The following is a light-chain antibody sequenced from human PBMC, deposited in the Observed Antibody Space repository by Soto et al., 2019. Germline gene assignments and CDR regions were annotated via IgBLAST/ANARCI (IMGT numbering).Light chain of an antibody. J-gene: IGLJ1*01. CDR2: EVS. CDR3: SSYTRSSTSYV. Sequence: QSVLTQPASGSGSPGQSITISCTGTSSDVGGYNYVSWYQQHPGKAPKLMIYEVSNRPSRVSNRFSGPKSGNTASLTISGLKAEDEADYYCSSYTRSSTSYVFGTGTKVTVL. CDR1: SSDVGGYNY. V-gene: IGLV2-14*01.